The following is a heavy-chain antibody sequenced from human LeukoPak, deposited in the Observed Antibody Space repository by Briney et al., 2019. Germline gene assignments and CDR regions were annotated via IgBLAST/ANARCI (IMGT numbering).Heavy chain of an antibody. V-gene: IGHV3-7*01. Sequence: PGGSLRLSCAASGFTFSSYSMNWVRQAPGKGLEWVANIKEDGSEIYYVDSVKGRFTISRDNSKSSLYLQMNSPRAEDTAVYYCARARYQLLIGEVFDYWGQGTLVTVSS. J-gene: IGHJ4*02. CDR2: IKEDGSEI. CDR3: ARARYQLLIGEVFDY. CDR1: GFTFSSYS. D-gene: IGHD2-2*01.